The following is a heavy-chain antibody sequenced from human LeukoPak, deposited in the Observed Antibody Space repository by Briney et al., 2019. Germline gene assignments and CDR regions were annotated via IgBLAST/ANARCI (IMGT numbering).Heavy chain of an antibody. Sequence: GASVKVSCKASGYTFTSYGISWVRQAPGQGLEWMGWISAYNGITNYAQKLQGRVTMTTDTSTSTAYMELRSLRSDDTAVYYCASQTQSMEEYCSSTSCYIGLDYYYYMDVWGKRTTVTVSS. CDR1: GYTFTSYG. J-gene: IGHJ6*03. CDR2: ISAYNGIT. V-gene: IGHV1-18*01. CDR3: ASQTQSMEEYCSSTSCYIGLDYYYYMDV. D-gene: IGHD2-2*02.